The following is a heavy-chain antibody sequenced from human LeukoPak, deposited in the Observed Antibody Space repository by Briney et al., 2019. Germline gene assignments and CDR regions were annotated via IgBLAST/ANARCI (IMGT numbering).Heavy chain of an antibody. V-gene: IGHV3-23*01. Sequence: GGSLRLSCAASGFTFGSYAMSWVRQAPGKGLEWVSAISGPAGSWDYADSVKGRFTISRDNSKNTLSLQMNSLRAEDTAVYYCAKKVGLVSAPLYYFDVWGQGTLVTVSS. CDR1: GFTFGSYA. CDR2: ISGPAGSW. CDR3: AKKVGLVSAPLYYFDV. D-gene: IGHD5/OR15-5a*01. J-gene: IGHJ4*02.